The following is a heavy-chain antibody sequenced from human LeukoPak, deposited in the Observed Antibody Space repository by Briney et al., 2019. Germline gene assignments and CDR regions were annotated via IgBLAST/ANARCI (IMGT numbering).Heavy chain of an antibody. J-gene: IGHJ4*02. Sequence: GGSLRLSCAASGFPFSTYDMNWVRQAPGKGLEWVSYISSSAATIYYADSVRGRFTISRDNARNSLYLQMNSVRAEDTAIYYCARVGAYAAVNWWGQGTQVTVSS. V-gene: IGHV3-48*03. CDR1: GFPFSTYD. CDR2: ISSSAATI. CDR3: ARVGAYAAVNW. D-gene: IGHD1-20*01.